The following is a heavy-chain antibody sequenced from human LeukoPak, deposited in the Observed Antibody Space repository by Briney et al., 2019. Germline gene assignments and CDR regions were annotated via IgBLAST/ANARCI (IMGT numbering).Heavy chain of an antibody. V-gene: IGHV1-46*01. CDR3: ARDPPACSGGSCYSVNYFDY. CDR1: VYTFTSYY. J-gene: IGHJ4*02. Sequence: ASVKLSCKAAVYTFTSYYIHWVRQAPGPGLEWMGIINTSGGSTRYAQKFQGRITLTRDMSTSTVYMELNSLRSEDTAVYYCARDPPACSGGSCYSVNYFDYWGQGTLVTVSS. D-gene: IGHD2-15*01. CDR2: INTSGGST.